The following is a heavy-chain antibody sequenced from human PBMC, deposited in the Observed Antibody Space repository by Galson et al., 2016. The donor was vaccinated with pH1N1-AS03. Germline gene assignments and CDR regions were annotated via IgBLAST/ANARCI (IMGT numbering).Heavy chain of an antibody. CDR3: ANDFNYDFWRGYSFY. J-gene: IGHJ4*02. Sequence: SLRLSCAASGFTISNFGMLWVRRAPGQGLEWVAIISFDGTNKYYADSVKGRFSISRDNSKNTLFLQMSDLSAEDTAVYYCANDFNYDFWRGYSFYWGQGALVTVSS. D-gene: IGHD3/OR15-3a*01. CDR1: GFTISNFG. CDR2: ISFDGTNK. V-gene: IGHV3-30*18.